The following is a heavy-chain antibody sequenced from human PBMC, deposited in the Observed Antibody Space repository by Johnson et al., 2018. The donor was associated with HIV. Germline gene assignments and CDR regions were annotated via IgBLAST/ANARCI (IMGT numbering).Heavy chain of an antibody. CDR2: ISWNSGSI. V-gene: IGHV3-9*01. D-gene: IGHD2-21*02. CDR1: GFSFDDYG. CDR3: AKDIGGDPNDAFDI. Sequence: LVESGGGLVQPGRSLRLSCAASGFSFDDYGMHWVRQAPGKGLQWVSGISWNSGSIGYADSVKGRFTISRDNAENSLYLQMNSLRAEDTALYYCAKDIGGDPNDAFDIWGQGTMVTVSS. J-gene: IGHJ3*02.